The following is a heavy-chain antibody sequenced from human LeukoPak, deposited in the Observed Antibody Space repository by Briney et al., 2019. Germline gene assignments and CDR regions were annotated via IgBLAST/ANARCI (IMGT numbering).Heavy chain of an antibody. CDR1: GFTFSSYS. CDR2: ISSSSGYI. V-gene: IGHV3-21*01. CDR3: ARGGERGYSGYGDAFDI. J-gene: IGHJ3*02. D-gene: IGHD5-12*01. Sequence: VGSLRLSSAASGFTFSSYSMNWVRQAPGKGLEWVSSISSSSGYIYYADSVKGRFTISRDNAKNSLYLQMNSLGAEDTAVYYCARGGERGYSGYGDAFDIWGQGTMVTVSS.